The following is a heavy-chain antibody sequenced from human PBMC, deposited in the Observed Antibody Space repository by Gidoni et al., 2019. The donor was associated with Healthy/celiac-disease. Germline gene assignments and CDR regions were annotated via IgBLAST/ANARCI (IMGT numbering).Heavy chain of an antibody. V-gene: IGHV4-34*01. CDR3: ARGLGRWLQLRPCYFDY. CDR2: INHSGST. CDR1: GGSFSGYY. D-gene: IGHD5-12*01. J-gene: IGHJ4*02. Sequence: QVQLQQWGAGLLKPSEPLSLTCAVYGGSFSGYYWSWIRQTPGKGLEWIGEINHSGSTNYNPSLKSRVTISVDTSKNQFSLKLSSVTAADTAVYYCARGLGRWLQLRPCYFDYWGQGTLVTVSS.